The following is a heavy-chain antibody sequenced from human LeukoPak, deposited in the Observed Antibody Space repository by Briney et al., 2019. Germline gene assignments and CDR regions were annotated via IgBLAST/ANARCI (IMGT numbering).Heavy chain of an antibody. Sequence: GGSLRLSCAASGFTFSSYAMSWVRQTPGKGLEWVSAISGSGGSTYYADSVKGRFTISRDNSKNTLYLQMNSLRAEDTAVYYCAKEYYDILTGYYPAKFDPGDYWGQGTLVTVSS. V-gene: IGHV3-23*01. CDR2: ISGSGGST. D-gene: IGHD3-9*01. CDR1: GFTFSSYA. CDR3: AKEYYDILTGYYPAKFDPGDY. J-gene: IGHJ4*02.